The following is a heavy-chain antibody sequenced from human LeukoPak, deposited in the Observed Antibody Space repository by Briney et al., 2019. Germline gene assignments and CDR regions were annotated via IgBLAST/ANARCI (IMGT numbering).Heavy chain of an antibody. CDR1: GGTFSSYA. V-gene: IGHV1-69*05. D-gene: IGHD2-15*01. CDR2: IIPIFGTA. Sequence: SVKVSCKASGGTFSSYAISWVRQAPGQGVEWMGRIIPIFGTANYAQKFQGRVTITTDESTSTAYMELSSLRSEDTAVYYCARDHCSGGSCYSSYFDYWGQGTLVTVSS. J-gene: IGHJ4*02. CDR3: ARDHCSGGSCYSSYFDY.